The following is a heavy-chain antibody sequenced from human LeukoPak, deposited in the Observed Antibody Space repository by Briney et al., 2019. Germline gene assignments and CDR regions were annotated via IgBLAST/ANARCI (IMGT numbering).Heavy chain of an antibody. CDR3: ARDSTMAGPEGIDY. CDR1: GYTFTGYY. Sequence: GASVKVSCKASGYTFTGYYFHWVRQAPGQGLEWMGWINPNSGGTNYAQKFQGRVTMTRGTSSSTVYMELSRLTSDDTAVYYCARDSTMAGPEGIDYWGQGTLATVSS. D-gene: IGHD5-24*01. V-gene: IGHV1-2*02. J-gene: IGHJ4*02. CDR2: INPNSGGT.